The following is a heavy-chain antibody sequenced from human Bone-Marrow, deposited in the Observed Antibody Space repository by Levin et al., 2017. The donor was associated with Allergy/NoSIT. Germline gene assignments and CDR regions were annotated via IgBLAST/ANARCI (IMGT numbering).Heavy chain of an antibody. V-gene: IGHV3-21*01. Sequence: GASVKVSCAASGFTFSSYSMNWVRQAPGKGLEWVSSISSSSSYIYYADSVKGRFTISRDNAKNSLYLQMNSLRAEDTAVYYCARDHRGGYCSSTSCYTAWRHYYYYGMDVWGQGTTVTVSS. D-gene: IGHD2-2*02. CDR2: ISSSSSYI. CDR3: ARDHRGGYCSSTSCYTAWRHYYYYGMDV. CDR1: GFTFSSYS. J-gene: IGHJ6*02.